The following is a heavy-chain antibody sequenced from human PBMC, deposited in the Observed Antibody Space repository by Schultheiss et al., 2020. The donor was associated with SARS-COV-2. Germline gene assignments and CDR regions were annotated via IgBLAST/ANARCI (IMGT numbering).Heavy chain of an antibody. V-gene: IGHV3-64*04. D-gene: IGHD2-15*01. Sequence: GESLKISCSASGFTFSSYAMHWVRQAPGKGLEYVSAISSNGGSTYYADSVKGRFTISRDNSKNTLYLQMNSLRAEDTAVYYCARRGGVGVAAKAFDLWGQGTMSPSPQ. CDR2: ISSNGGST. CDR1: GFTFSSYA. CDR3: ARRGGVGVAAKAFDL. J-gene: IGHJ3*01.